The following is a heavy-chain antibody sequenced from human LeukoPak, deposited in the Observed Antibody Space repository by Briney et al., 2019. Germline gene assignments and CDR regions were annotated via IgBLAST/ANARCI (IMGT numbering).Heavy chain of an antibody. J-gene: IGHJ4*02. CDR1: GFTFSSYA. Sequence: GGSLRLSCAASGFTFSSYAMNWVRQAPRKGLEWVSTMSGDATSTYYADSVKGRFTISRDNSKNTLYLQMNSLRAEDTAVYYCAKRTSGSCWYSSDYWGQGTLVTVSS. V-gene: IGHV3-23*01. CDR3: AKRTSGSCWYSSDY. CDR2: MSGDATST. D-gene: IGHD6-13*01.